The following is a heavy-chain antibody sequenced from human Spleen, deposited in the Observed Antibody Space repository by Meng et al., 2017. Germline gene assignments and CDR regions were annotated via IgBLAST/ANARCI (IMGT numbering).Heavy chain of an antibody. CDR1: GFTFSSYG. CDR3: ARVLSPPLYYFDS. V-gene: IGHV3-23*01. J-gene: IGHJ4*02. CDR2: ISGSGSNT. Sequence: EVQLLESGGGLAQPGGSLRLSCAASGFTFSSYGMSWVRQAPGKGLEWVSAISGSGSNTYYADSVKGRFTISRDNSKNTLYLQMISLRADDTAVYYCARVLSPPLYYFDSWGQGSLVTVSS.